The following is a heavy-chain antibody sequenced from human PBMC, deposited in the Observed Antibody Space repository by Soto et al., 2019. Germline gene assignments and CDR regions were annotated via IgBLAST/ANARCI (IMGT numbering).Heavy chain of an antibody. CDR3: AKTTMFRGVTTNWFVP. CDR1: GYTFTSYG. Sequence: QVQLVQSGAEVKKPGASVKVSCKASGYTFTSYGISWVRQAPGQGLEWMGWISAYNGNTNYAQKLQGRVTMTTDTSTSTAYMELRSLRSYYTAVYYCAKTTMFRGVTTNWFVPWGQGTLVTVSS. D-gene: IGHD3-10*01. J-gene: IGHJ5*02. CDR2: ISAYNGNT. V-gene: IGHV1-18*01.